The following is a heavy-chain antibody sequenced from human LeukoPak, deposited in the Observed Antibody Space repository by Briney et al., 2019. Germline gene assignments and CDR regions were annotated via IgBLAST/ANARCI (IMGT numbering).Heavy chain of an antibody. CDR1: GYTFTDYY. V-gene: IGHV1-69-2*01. J-gene: IGHJ4*02. D-gene: IGHD1-14*01. CDR3: ATDLTTRRRNFDY. CDR2: VDPEDGET. Sequence: ASVNVSCKFSGYTFTDYYIHWVQQAPGKGREWMGLVDPEDGETIYADRFQGRVTITADTSTDTPYMSPSSLRAEDTAGYYCATDLTTRRRNFDYWGQGTLVTVSS.